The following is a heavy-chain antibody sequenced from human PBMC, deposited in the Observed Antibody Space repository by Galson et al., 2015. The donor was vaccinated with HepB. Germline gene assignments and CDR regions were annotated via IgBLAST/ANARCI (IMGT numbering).Heavy chain of an antibody. CDR2: ISGSGGST. V-gene: IGHV3-23*01. CDR1: GFTFSSYA. D-gene: IGHD5-12*01. J-gene: IGHJ4*02. Sequence: SLRLSCAASGFTFSSYAMSWVRQAPGKGLEWVSAISGSGGSTYYADSVKGRFTISRDNSKNTLYLQMNSLRAEDTAVYYCAKGRSQWLRPIAEGDWGQGTLVTVSS. CDR3: AKGRSQWLRPIAEGD.